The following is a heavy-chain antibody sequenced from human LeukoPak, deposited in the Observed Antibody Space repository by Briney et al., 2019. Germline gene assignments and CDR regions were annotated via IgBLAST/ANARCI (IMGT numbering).Heavy chain of an antibody. D-gene: IGHD1-1*01. J-gene: IGHJ2*01. CDR3: ARGVQAWRYFDL. CDR2: IRYDGSNK. Sequence: PGGSLRLSCAASGFTFSSYGMHWVRQAPGKGLEWVAFIRYDGSNKYYADSVKGRFTISRDNSKNTLYLQMNSLRAEDTAVYYCARGVQAWRYFDLWGRGTLVTVSS. CDR1: GFTFSSYG. V-gene: IGHV3-30*02.